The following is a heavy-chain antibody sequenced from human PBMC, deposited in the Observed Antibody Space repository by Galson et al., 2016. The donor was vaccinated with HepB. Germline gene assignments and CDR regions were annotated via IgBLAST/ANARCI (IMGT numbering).Heavy chain of an antibody. CDR3: AREGGYYGSGLLVFDF. CDR2: IRDSTTM. J-gene: IGHJ4*02. V-gene: IGHV3-48*04. CDR1: GFTFNIYT. D-gene: IGHD3-10*01. Sequence: SLRLSCAASGFTFNIYTMNWVRQAPGKGLEWVSYIRDSTTMYHADSVKGRFTISRDNAKNSLYLQMNSLRVEDTAVYYCAREGGYYGSGLLVFDFWGQGTQVAVSS.